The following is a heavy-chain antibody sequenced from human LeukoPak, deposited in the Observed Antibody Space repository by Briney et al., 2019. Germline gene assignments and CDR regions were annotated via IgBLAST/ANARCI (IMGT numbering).Heavy chain of an antibody. V-gene: IGHV3-30*02. CDR2: IRYDGSHK. D-gene: IGHD5-12*01. CDR1: GFTFSSYG. CDR3: AKGSGYEHNYYYYYMDV. Sequence: GGSLRLSCAASGFTFSSYGMHWVRQAPGKGLEWVAFIRYDGSHKYYANSVRGRLTISRDNSQNTLYLQMNSLRAEDTAVYYCAKGSGYEHNYYYYYMDVWGKGTTVTISS. J-gene: IGHJ6*03.